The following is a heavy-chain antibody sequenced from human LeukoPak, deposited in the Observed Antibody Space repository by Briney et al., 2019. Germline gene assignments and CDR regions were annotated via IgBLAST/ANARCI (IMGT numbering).Heavy chain of an antibody. D-gene: IGHD2-2*01. CDR3: ATGAVYCSSTSCPPSY. CDR2: IYTSGST. CDR1: GGSISSYY. J-gene: IGHJ4*02. V-gene: IGHV4-4*07. Sequence: PSETLSLTCTVSGGSISSYYWSWIRQPAGKGLEWIGRIYTSGSTNYNPSLKSRVTISVDTSKNQFSLKLSSVTAADTAVYYCATGAVYCSSTSCPPSYWGQGTLVTVSS.